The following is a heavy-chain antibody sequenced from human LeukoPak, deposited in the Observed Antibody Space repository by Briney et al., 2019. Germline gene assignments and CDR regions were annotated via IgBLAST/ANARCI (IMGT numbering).Heavy chain of an antibody. CDR2: ISWNSGSI. Sequence: QPGRSLRLSCAASGFTFDDYAMHWVRQAPGKGLEWVSGISWNSGSIGYANSVKGRFTTSRDNAKNSLYLQMNSLRAEDTALYYCAKDKRPYYYDSSGYYYVPDAFDIWGQGTMVTVSS. J-gene: IGHJ3*02. V-gene: IGHV3-9*01. CDR3: AKDKRPYYYDSSGYYYVPDAFDI. D-gene: IGHD3-22*01. CDR1: GFTFDDYA.